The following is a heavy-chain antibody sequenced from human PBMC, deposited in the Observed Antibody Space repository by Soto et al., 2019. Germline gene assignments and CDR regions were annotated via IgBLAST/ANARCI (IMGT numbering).Heavy chain of an antibody. CDR3: ARRVLRETHFDY. J-gene: IGHJ4*02. CDR1: GYIFSNQC. CDR2: IYPGDSDT. D-gene: IGHD3-10*02. Sequence: PGGSLKISCPASGYIFSNQCTGWVSQVPGKGLECMGIIYPGDSDTRYSPSFQGQVTISADKSISTAYLQWNSLKASDTAMYYCARRVLRETHFDYWGQGTLVTVSS. V-gene: IGHV5-51*01.